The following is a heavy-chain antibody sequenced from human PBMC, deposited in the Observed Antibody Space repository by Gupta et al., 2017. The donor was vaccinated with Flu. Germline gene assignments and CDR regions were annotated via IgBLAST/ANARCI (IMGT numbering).Heavy chain of an antibody. J-gene: IGHJ4*02. Sequence: QVQLQQWGAGLLKPSETLSLTCAVYGGSFSGHFWTWIRQPPGKGLEWIGEINHSGSTTFNPSLKSRVTLSVDTSKNQFSLKVISVTAADTAVYYCARGVHNLYDEIWGKYRPRISYFDYWGRGSLVTVSS. V-gene: IGHV4-34*01. CDR1: GGSFSGHF. CDR3: ARGVHNLYDEIWGKYRPRISYFDY. CDR2: INHSGST. D-gene: IGHD3-16*02.